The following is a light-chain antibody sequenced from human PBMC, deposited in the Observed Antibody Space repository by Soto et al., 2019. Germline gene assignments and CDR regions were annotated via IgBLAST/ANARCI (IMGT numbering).Light chain of an antibody. Sequence: DLVMTQPPLSQSGAPGRPASISCAEIASLLHIARETFLFWYLQKPGQSPQLLIYEVSTRVSGVPDRFSGSGSGTDFTLEISRVEPEDFAVYFCQQRSNWPITFGQGTRLEIK. J-gene: IGKJ5*01. CDR2: EVS. CDR1: ASLLHIARETF. V-gene: IGKV2-29*01. CDR3: QQRSNWPIT.